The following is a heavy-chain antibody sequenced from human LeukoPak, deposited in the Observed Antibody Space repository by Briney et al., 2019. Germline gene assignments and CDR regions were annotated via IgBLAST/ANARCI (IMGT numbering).Heavy chain of an antibody. V-gene: IGHV1-69*05. D-gene: IGHD2-15*01. J-gene: IGHJ4*02. CDR2: IIPIFGTA. CDR3: LRDPLDSSGGCCSDY. CDR1: GGTFSSYA. Sequence: SVKVSCKASGGTFSSYAISWVRQAPGQGLKWMGRIIPIFGTANYAQKFQGRVTITTDESTSTAYMELSSLRSEDTAVYYCLRDPLDSSGGCCSDYWGQGTLVTVSS.